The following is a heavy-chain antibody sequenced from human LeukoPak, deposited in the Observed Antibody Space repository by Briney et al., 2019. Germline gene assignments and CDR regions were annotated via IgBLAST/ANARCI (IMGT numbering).Heavy chain of an antibody. D-gene: IGHD3-3*01. CDR1: GGSISSGSYY. CDR2: MYTSGST. Sequence: PSETLSLTCTVSGGSISSGSYYWSWIRQPAGQGLEYIGRMYTSGSTNYNPSLKSRVTISVDTSKNQFSLKLSSVTAADTALYYCARAPLSSAYLHYYSMDVWGKGTTVTVSS. CDR3: ARAPLSSAYLHYYSMDV. V-gene: IGHV4-61*02. J-gene: IGHJ6*03.